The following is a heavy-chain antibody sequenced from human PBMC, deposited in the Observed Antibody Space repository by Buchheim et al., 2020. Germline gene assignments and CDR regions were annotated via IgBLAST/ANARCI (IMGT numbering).Heavy chain of an antibody. CDR1: GVSISSYY. CDR3: ARVIISGTYYYYYMDV. Sequence: QVQLQESGPGLVKPSETLSLTCSVSGVSISSYYWSWIRQPPGKGLEWIGYIYYSETTNYNPSLKSRVTIAVDTSKNHFSLKLTSVTAADTAVYYCARVIISGTYYYYYMDVWGKGTT. D-gene: IGHD1-26*01. CDR2: IYYSETT. V-gene: IGHV4-59*01. J-gene: IGHJ6*03.